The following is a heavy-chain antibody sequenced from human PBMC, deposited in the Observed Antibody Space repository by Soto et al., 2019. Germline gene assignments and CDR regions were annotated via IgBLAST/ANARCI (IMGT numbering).Heavy chain of an antibody. CDR2: INPHNGDT. V-gene: IGHV1-2*02. J-gene: IGHJ4*02. D-gene: IGHD3-22*01. CDR1: GYTFTSCG. CDR3: AKGGGDSAGYYTYFFDH. Sequence: ASVKVSFKASGYTFTSCGISWVRQAPGQGLEWRAWINPHNGDTNSAQKFQGRVTMTRDTSVRTAHMELNGLTSDDTAVYFCAKGGGDSAGYYTYFFDHWGQGTLVTVSS.